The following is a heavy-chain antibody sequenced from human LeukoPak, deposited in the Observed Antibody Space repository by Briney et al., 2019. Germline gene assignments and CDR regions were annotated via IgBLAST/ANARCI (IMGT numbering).Heavy chain of an antibody. D-gene: IGHD3-3*01. J-gene: IGHJ4*02. CDR2: IYYSGST. Sequence: SETLSLTCTVSGGSISSYYWSLIRQPPGKGLEWIGYIYYSGSTNYNPSLKSRVTISVDTSKNQFSLKLSSVTAADTAVYYCARGYYDFWSGYYPGYFDYWGQGTLVTVSS. V-gene: IGHV4-59*01. CDR3: ARGYYDFWSGYYPGYFDY. CDR1: GGSISSYY.